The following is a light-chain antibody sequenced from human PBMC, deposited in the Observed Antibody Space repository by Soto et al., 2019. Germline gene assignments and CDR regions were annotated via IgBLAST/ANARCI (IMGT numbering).Light chain of an antibody. V-gene: IGKV3-15*01. CDR3: QQYNSWPPIT. Sequence: EVVMTQSPATLSVFPGERATLSCRSSESVSSNLAWYQQRPGQAPRLFLYGASTRATGIPARFSGGGSGTEFTLTISSLQSEDFAVYYCQQYNSWPPITFGQGTRLEIK. CDR2: GAS. J-gene: IGKJ5*01. CDR1: ESVSSN.